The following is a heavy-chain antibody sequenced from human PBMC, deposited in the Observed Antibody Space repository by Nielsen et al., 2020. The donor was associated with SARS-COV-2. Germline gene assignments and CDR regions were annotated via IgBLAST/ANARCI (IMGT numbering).Heavy chain of an antibody. CDR1: GFTFSSYW. J-gene: IGHJ4*02. V-gene: IGHV3-30*18. CDR2: ISYDGNNK. Sequence: GGSLRLSCAASGFTFSSYWMHWVRQAPGKGLEWVAVISYDGNNKYYSDSVKGRFTISRDNSKNTLYLQMNSLRAEDTAVYYCAKDTRSGLVRGVITDYWGQGTLVTVSS. D-gene: IGHD3-10*01. CDR3: AKDTRSGLVRGVITDY.